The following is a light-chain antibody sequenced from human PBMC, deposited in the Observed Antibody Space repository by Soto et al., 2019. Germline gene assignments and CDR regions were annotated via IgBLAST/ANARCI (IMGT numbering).Light chain of an antibody. CDR3: SSYTTSSTLV. V-gene: IGLV2-14*01. CDR2: EVS. Sequence: QSALTQPASVSASLGQSITISCTGTSSDVGGYTFVSWYQQHPGKAPKLIIDEVSNRASGISNRFSGSKSGTTASLTISGLQAEDEANYYCSSYTTSSTLVFGTGTKLTVL. J-gene: IGLJ1*01. CDR1: SSDVGGYTF.